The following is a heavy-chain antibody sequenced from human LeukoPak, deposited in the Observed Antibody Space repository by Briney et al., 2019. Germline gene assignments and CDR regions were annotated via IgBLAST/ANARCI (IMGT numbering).Heavy chain of an antibody. J-gene: IGHJ6*04. V-gene: IGHV4-61*01. Sequence: PQSLSLTWTVSGGSASIGTYFWGWIRQPPGNGLEWFWYIYFWGTTNYNPSLKSRITISVDTSKNQFSLKLSSVTAADTAVYYCAREEGITMVRGVTSYYYYGMDVWGKGTTVTVSS. D-gene: IGHD3-10*01. CDR1: GGSASIGTYF. CDR2: IYFWGTT. CDR3: AREEGITMVRGVTSYYYYGMDV.